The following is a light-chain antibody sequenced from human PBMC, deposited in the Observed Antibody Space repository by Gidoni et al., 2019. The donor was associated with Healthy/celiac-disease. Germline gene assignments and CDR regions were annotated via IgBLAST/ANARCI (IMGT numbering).Light chain of an antibody. Sequence: DIQMTQSPSFLSASVGDRVTITCRASQSISSYLNWYQQKPGKAPKLLIYAASSLQSGVPSRFSGSGSGTDFTLTISSLQPEDFATYDCQQSYSTPRTFGQGTKVEIK. J-gene: IGKJ1*01. CDR3: QQSYSTPRT. CDR2: AAS. CDR1: QSISSY. V-gene: IGKV1-39*01.